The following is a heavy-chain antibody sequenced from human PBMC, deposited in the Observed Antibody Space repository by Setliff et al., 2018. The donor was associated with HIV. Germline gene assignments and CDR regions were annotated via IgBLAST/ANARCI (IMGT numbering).Heavy chain of an antibody. D-gene: IGHD3-10*01. CDR2: IYYSGST. V-gene: IGHV4-59*01. CDR3: GRVGFGELFGAFDI. CDR1: GGSMSSYY. J-gene: IGHJ3*02. Sequence: ETLSLTCTVSGGSMSSYYWSWIRQPPGKGLEWVGYIYYSGSTNYNPSLKSRVSISVDTSKNQFSLKLSSVTAADTAMYYCGRVGFGELFGAFDIWGQGIMVTVS.